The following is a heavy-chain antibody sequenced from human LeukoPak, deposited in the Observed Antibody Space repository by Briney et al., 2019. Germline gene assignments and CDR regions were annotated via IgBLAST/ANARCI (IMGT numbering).Heavy chain of an antibody. V-gene: IGHV4-34*01. J-gene: IGHJ3*02. CDR2: INHSGST. Sequence: SETLSLTCAVYGGSFSGYYWRWIRQPPGKGLEWIGEINHSGSTNYNPSLKSRVTISVDTSKSQFYLILSSVTAADTAVYYCAKGSEYQRDAFDIWGQGTMVTVSS. D-gene: IGHD2-2*01. CDR1: GGSFSGYY. CDR3: AKGSEYQRDAFDI.